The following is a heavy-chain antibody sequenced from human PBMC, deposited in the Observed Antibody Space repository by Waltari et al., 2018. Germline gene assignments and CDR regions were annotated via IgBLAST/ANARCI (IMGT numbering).Heavy chain of an antibody. Sequence: QVQVQESGPGLVKPSETLSLTCTVSGASISNYFWSWIRQPAGKGLEWIGRVYTSGSTNYNPSLKGRVTMSMDTSKNQFSLKLSSVTAADTAVYYCVRDGGAIFDYWGQGTLVTVSS. D-gene: IGHD3-10*01. CDR2: VYTSGST. V-gene: IGHV4-4*07. J-gene: IGHJ4*02. CDR1: GASISNYF. CDR3: VRDGGAIFDY.